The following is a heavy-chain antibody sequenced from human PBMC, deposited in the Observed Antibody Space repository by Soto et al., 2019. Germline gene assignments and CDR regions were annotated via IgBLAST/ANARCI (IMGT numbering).Heavy chain of an antibody. Sequence: GGSLRLSCAASGFTFSSYAMSWVRQAPGKGLEWVSAISGSGGSTYYADSVKGRFTISRDNSKNTLYLQMNSLRAEDTAVYYCAKEARIVVVVAATFAGPYYFDYWGQGTLVTVSS. D-gene: IGHD2-15*01. CDR2: ISGSGGST. CDR3: AKEARIVVVVAATFAGPYYFDY. V-gene: IGHV3-23*01. J-gene: IGHJ4*02. CDR1: GFTFSSYA.